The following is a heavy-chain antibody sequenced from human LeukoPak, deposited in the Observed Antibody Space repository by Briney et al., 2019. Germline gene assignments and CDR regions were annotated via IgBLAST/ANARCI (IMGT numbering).Heavy chain of an antibody. J-gene: IGHJ4*02. CDR3: ARAWYSGQNLYFDY. CDR2: VYHSGST. D-gene: IGHD1-26*01. Sequence: SETLSLTCVVSGGSLSSSNWWSWVRQPPGKGLEWFGEVYHSGSTNYNPSLKSRVTISVDKSKNQFSLNLSSVTAADTAVYYCARAWYSGQNLYFDYWGQGTLVTVSS. CDR1: GGSLSSSNW. V-gene: IGHV4-4*02.